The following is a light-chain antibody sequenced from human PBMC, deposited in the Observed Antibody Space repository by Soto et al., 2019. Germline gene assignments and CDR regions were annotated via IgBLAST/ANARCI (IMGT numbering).Light chain of an antibody. V-gene: IGKV2-24*01. J-gene: IGKJ1*01. Sequence: DVVLTQTPLSSPVTLGQPASISCRSSQSLVHGDGNTYLSWLQQRPGQPPRLLIYKISKRFSGVPDRFSGSGAGTDFTLKISRVEAEDVGVYYCMQIPPFPRTFGQGTKVEIK. CDR3: MQIPPFPRT. CDR2: KIS. CDR1: QSLVHGDGNTY.